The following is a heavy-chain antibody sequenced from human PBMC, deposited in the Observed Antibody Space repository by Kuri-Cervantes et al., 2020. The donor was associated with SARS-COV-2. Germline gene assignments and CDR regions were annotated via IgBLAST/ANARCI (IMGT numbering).Heavy chain of an antibody. Sequence: GESLKISCAASGFTLSSYAMHWVRQAPGKGLEWVAVISYDGSNKYYADSVKGRFTISRDNSKNTLYLQMNSLRAEDTAVYYCAGTLGEDIVVVPAATFDYWGQGTLVTVSS. V-gene: IGHV3-30-3*01. J-gene: IGHJ4*02. D-gene: IGHD2-2*01. CDR2: ISYDGSNK. CDR3: AGTLGEDIVVVPAATFDY. CDR1: GFTLSSYA.